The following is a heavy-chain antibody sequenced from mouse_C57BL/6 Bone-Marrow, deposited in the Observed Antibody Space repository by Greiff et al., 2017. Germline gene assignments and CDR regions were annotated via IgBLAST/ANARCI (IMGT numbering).Heavy chain of an antibody. J-gene: IGHJ3*01. V-gene: IGHV1-59*01. D-gene: IGHD3-2*02. Sequence: QVQLQPPGAELVRPGTSVKLSCKASGYTFTSYWLHWVKQRPGQGLEWIGVIDPSDSYTNYNQTFKGTATLTVDTSSRTAYMPLSSLTSEASAVYYCARWETAQAKAWFAYWGQGTLVTVSA. CDR1: GYTFTSYW. CDR3: ARWETAQAKAWFAY. CDR2: IDPSDSYT.